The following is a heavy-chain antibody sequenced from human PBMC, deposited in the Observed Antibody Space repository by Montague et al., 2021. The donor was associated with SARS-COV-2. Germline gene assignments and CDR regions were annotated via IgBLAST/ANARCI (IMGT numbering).Heavy chain of an antibody. D-gene: IGHD6-6*01. V-gene: IGHV4-59*01. CDR3: ARWGLYSSSAGGYDY. CDR2: IYYSGST. Sequence: SETLSLTCTVSGASISSYYWSWIRQPPGKGLEWIGYIYYSGSTNYNPSXKSRVTISVDTSKNQFSLELSSVTAADTAVYYCARWGLYSSSAGGYDYWGQGTLVTVSS. J-gene: IGHJ4*02. CDR1: GASISSYY.